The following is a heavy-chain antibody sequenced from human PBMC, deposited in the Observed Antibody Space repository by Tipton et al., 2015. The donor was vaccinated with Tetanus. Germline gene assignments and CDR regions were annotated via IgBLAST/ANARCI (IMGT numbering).Heavy chain of an antibody. D-gene: IGHD1-26*01. J-gene: IGHJ4*02. CDR2: INPGGSEG. CDR1: GFTFRSSW. CDR3: AKTGRDYDY. V-gene: IGHV3-7*01. Sequence: SLRLSCAASGFTFRSSWTSWVRQAPGKGLEWVANINPGGSEGYYVDSVKGRFTISRDNTKNSLFLQMNSLRVEDTAIYYCAKTGRDYDYWGQGTLVTVSS.